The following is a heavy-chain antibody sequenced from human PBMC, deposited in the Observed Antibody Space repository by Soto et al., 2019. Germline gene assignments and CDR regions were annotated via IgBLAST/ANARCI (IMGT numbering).Heavy chain of an antibody. Sequence: QVQLQESGPGLVKPSETLSLTCTVSGGSVSSYYWSWIRQPPGKGLEWVGYIYYSGSTNYNPSLXSXVXIXXDTSKNQFSLKLNSVTAADTAVYYCARRYGSSFDYWGQGTLVTVSS. CDR3: ARRYGSSFDY. CDR2: IYYSGST. J-gene: IGHJ4*02. D-gene: IGHD6-13*01. CDR1: GGSVSSYY. V-gene: IGHV4-59*08.